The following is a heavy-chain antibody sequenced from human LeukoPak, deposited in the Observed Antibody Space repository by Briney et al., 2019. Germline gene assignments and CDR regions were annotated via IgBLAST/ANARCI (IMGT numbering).Heavy chain of an antibody. V-gene: IGHV5-51*01. CDR1: GYNLTKYW. CDR3: ARRGYSYGLDY. D-gene: IGHD5-18*01. J-gene: IGHJ4*02. Sequence: GESLKISCKGSGYNLTKYWIGWVRQMPGIGLEWVGIIYPGDSDTRYSPSFQGQVTISADKSISTAYLQWSSLKASDTAMYYCARRGYSYGLDYWGQGTLVTFSS. CDR2: IYPGDSDT.